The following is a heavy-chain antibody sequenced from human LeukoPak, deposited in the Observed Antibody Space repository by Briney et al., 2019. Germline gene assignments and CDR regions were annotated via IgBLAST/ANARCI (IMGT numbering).Heavy chain of an antibody. CDR3: AREVEVVPATMGAYYYYYMDV. D-gene: IGHD2-2*01. Sequence: PGGSLRLPCAASGFTISNHWMHWVRQAPGKGLVWVSRINSDGRRTSYADSVKGRFTISRDNAKNTLYLQMNSLRPDDTAVYYCAREVEVVPATMGAYYYYYMDVWGKGTTVTVSS. CDR2: INSDGRRT. V-gene: IGHV3-74*01. J-gene: IGHJ6*03. CDR1: GFTISNHW.